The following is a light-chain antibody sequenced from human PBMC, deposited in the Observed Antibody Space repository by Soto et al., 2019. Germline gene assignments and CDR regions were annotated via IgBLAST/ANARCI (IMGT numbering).Light chain of an antibody. V-gene: IGLV2-11*01. CDR2: DVT. J-gene: IGLJ1*01. Sequence: QSALTQPRSVSGSPGQSVTISCTGTSSDVGAYNYVSWYQQHPEKAPQLIIYDVTQRPSGVPDRFSGSKSGNTASLTISGLQAEDEADYYCCSYAGSFIFVFGTGTQLTV. CDR1: SSDVGAYNY. CDR3: CSYAGSFIFV.